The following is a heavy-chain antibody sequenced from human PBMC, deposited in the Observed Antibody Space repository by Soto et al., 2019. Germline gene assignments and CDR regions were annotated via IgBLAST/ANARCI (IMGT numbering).Heavy chain of an antibody. J-gene: IGHJ6*02. CDR2: ISGSGGST. D-gene: IGHD2-2*01. CDR1: GFTFSSYA. CDR3: AKHLLQCSSTSCYGDYSYGMDV. Sequence: GGSLRLSCAASGFTFSSYAMSWVRQAPGKGLEWVSAISGSGGSTYYADSVKGRFTISRDNSRNTLYLQMNSLRAEDTAVYYCAKHLLQCSSTSCYGDYSYGMDVWRQRTTVTVSS. V-gene: IGHV3-23*01.